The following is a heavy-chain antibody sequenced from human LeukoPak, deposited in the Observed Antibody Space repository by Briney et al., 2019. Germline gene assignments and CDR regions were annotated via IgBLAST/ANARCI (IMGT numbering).Heavy chain of an antibody. CDR3: ALSGYDPSDDY. D-gene: IGHD5-12*01. Sequence: PSETLSPTCTVSGGSISSYYWSWIRQPAGKGLEWIGRIYTSGSTNYNPSLKSRVTMSVDTSKNQFSLKLSSVTAADTAVYYCALSGYDPSDDYWGQGTLVTVSS. J-gene: IGHJ4*02. V-gene: IGHV4-4*07. CDR1: GGSISSYY. CDR2: IYTSGST.